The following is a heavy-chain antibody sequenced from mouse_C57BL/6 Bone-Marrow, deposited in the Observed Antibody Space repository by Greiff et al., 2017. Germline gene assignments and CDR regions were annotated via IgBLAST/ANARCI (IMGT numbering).Heavy chain of an antibody. Sequence: QVQLQQSGAELARPGASVKLSCKASGYTFTSYGISWVKQRTGHGLEWIGEIYPRSGNTYYNEKFNGKATLTADKSSIPAYMELRRLTSEASAGYFWATTAQARLDYWGQGTLVTVSA. V-gene: IGHV1-81*01. CDR1: GYTFTSYG. D-gene: IGHD3-2*02. CDR3: ATTAQARLDY. J-gene: IGHJ3*01. CDR2: IYPRSGNT.